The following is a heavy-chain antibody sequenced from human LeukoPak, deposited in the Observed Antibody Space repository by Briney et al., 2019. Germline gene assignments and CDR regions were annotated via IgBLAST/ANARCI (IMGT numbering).Heavy chain of an antibody. Sequence: GGSLRLSCAASGFTFSSYSMNWVRQAPGKGLEWVSSISSSSSYIYYADSVKGRFTISRDNAKNSLYLQMNSLRAEDTAVYYCARHSSPSIAAPFDYWGQGTLVTVSS. D-gene: IGHD6-6*01. CDR3: ARHSSPSIAAPFDY. CDR1: GFTFSSYS. J-gene: IGHJ4*02. V-gene: IGHV3-21*01. CDR2: ISSSSSYI.